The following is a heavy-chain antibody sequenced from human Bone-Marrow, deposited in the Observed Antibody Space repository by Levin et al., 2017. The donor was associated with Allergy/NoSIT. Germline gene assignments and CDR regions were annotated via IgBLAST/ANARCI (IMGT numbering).Heavy chain of an antibody. D-gene: IGHD2-2*01. J-gene: IGHJ1*01. V-gene: IGHV3-66*02. CDR2: ITRGGDT. CDR1: GFTFSSSY. Sequence: PGGSLRLSCAASGFTFSSSYMGWVRQAPGKGLEWVSLITRGGDTYYTDSVRGRFTISSDNSKNTLYLQMNSLRAEDTAVYYCARDGTSRSFQYWGQGTLVTVSS. CDR3: ARDGTSRSFQY.